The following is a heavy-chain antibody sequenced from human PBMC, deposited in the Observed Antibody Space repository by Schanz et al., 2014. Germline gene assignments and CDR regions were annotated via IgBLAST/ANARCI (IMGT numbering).Heavy chain of an antibody. CDR1: GGTFSSYA. V-gene: IGHV1-2*06. CDR3: AREGTVIRGLSGWFDP. Sequence: QVQLVQSGAEVKKPGSSVKVSCKASGGTFSSYAFSWVRQAPGQGLEYMGRINPNSGGTNFAQKFQGRVTMTRDTSISTVYMELSRLRSDDTAVYYCAREGTVIRGLSGWFDPWGQGTLVTVSS. D-gene: IGHD3-10*01. CDR2: INPNSGGT. J-gene: IGHJ5*02.